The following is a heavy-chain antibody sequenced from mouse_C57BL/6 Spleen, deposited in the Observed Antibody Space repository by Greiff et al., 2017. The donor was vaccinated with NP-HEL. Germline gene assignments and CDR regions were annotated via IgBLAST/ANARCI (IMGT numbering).Heavy chain of an antibody. CDR2: IYPGDGDT. CDR3: ARGRGTTVVAHYAMDY. D-gene: IGHD1-1*01. Sequence: QVQLQQPGAELVMPGASVKLSCKASGYAFSSYWMNWVKQRPGKGLEWIGQIYPGDGDTNYNGKFKGKATLTADKSSSTAYMQLSSLTSEDSAVYFCARGRGTTVVAHYAMDYWGQGTSVTVSS. J-gene: IGHJ4*01. V-gene: IGHV1-80*01. CDR1: GYAFSSYW.